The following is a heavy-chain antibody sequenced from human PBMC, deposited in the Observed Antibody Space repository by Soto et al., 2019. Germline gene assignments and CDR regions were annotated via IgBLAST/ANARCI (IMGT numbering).Heavy chain of an antibody. CDR2: LSYDGNNK. D-gene: IGHD4-17*01. Sequence: QLVESGGGVVPPGASLRLSCAASGFTFSTFGMHWVRQTPGKGLAWVAVLSYDGNNKVYADSVKGRFTISRDNFKNTVDLVMNNLKVDDTAVYYCAKDLQAYGDYDYDCYGLDVWGQGATVSVSS. CDR1: GFTFSTFG. V-gene: IGHV3-30*18. CDR3: AKDLQAYGDYDYDCYGLDV. J-gene: IGHJ6*02.